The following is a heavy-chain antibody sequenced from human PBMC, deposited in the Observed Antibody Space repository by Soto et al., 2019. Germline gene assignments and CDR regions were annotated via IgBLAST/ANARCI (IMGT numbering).Heavy chain of an antibody. CDR2: TYYRSKWYN. D-gene: IGHD1-20*01. CDR1: GDSVSSNSSA. Sequence: SQTLSLTCASSGDSVSSNSSAWNWIRQSPSRGLEWLGRTYYRSKWYNDYAVSVKSRITINPDTSKNQFSLQLNSVTPEDTAVYYCAISKNNWLAPGLVDFWGQGTLVTVSS. J-gene: IGHJ4*02. V-gene: IGHV6-1*01. CDR3: AISKNNWLAPGLVDF.